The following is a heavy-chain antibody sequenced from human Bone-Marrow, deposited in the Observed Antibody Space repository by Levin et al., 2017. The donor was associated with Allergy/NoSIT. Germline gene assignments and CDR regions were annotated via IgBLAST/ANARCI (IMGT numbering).Heavy chain of an antibody. J-gene: IGHJ4*02. V-gene: IGHV1-3*01. Sequence: GESLKISCMASGDTFSPYAIHWVRQAPGQRLEWMGWINAGNGVTKYSQAFYVRATITRDPSASTVYMELTSLRSDDTAVYYCARSPITGIQGVIPDFDNWGQGTLVTVSS. D-gene: IGHD3-10*01. CDR3: ARSPITGIQGVIPDFDN. CDR1: GDTFSPYA. CDR2: INAGNGVT.